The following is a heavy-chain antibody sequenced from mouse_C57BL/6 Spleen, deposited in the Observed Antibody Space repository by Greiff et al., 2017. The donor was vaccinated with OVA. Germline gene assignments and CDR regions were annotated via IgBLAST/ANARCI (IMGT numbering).Heavy chain of an antibody. CDR2: IWGDGST. CDR3: AKTRGYYDYDEAWFAY. J-gene: IGHJ3*01. Sequence: VMLVESGPGLVAPSQSLSITCTVSGFSLTSYGVSWVRQPPGKGLEWLGVIWGDGSTNYHSALISRLSLRKDNSKSQVFLRLNSLHTDDTATYYCAKTRGYYDYDEAWFAYWGQGTLVTVSA. D-gene: IGHD2-4*01. CDR1: GFSLTSYG. V-gene: IGHV2-3*01.